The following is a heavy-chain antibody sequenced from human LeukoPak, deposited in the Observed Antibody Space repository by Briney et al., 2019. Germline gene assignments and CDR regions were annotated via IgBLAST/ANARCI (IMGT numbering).Heavy chain of an antibody. CDR3: GKSDIILVYQPGSWSDP. CDR1: GFTFSNYA. Sequence: GGSLRLSCVASGFTFSNYAMSWVRQAPGKGLDWVSVISGSGGSIHYADSVKGRFTISRDNSKNTLFLQMNSLRAEDTAVYYCGKSDIILVYQPGSWSDPWGQGTLVTVSS. J-gene: IGHJ5*02. V-gene: IGHV3-23*01. D-gene: IGHD2-8*01. CDR2: ISGSGGSI.